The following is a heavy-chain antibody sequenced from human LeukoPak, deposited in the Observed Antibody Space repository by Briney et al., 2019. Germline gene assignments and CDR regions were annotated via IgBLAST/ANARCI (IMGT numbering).Heavy chain of an antibody. V-gene: IGHV4-34*01. J-gene: IGHJ4*02. CDR2: IYYSGST. Sequence: SETLSLTCGVYGGSFSGYYWSWIRQPPGKGLEWIGSIYYSGSTYYNPSLKSRVTISVDTSKNQFSLKLSSVTAADTAVYYCARDKRLALDYWGQGTLVTVSS. D-gene: IGHD4-11*01. CDR1: GGSFSGYY. CDR3: ARDKRLALDY.